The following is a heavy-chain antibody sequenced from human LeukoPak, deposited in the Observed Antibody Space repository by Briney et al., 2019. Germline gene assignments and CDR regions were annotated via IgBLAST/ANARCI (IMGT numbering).Heavy chain of an antibody. V-gene: IGHV3-23*01. CDR1: GFTFSSYA. Sequence: GGSLRLSCAASGFTFSSYAMSWVRQAPGKGLEWVSAISGSGGSTYYADSVKGRFTISRDNAKNSVYLQMNSLRSEDTAFYHCARDRCSSTSCYNTPNWFDPWRQGTLVTVSS. D-gene: IGHD2-2*02. J-gene: IGHJ5*02. CDR2: ISGSGGST. CDR3: ARDRCSSTSCYNTPNWFDP.